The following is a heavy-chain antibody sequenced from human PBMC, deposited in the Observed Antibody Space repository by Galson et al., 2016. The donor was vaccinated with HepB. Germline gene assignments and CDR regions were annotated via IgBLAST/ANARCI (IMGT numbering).Heavy chain of an antibody. CDR1: GFTFSTYG. V-gene: IGHV3-30*18. D-gene: IGHD3-16*02. CDR3: AKSGVWGTHRSSDY. J-gene: IGHJ4*02. CDR2: ISYDGKSE. Sequence: SLRLSCAASGFTFSTYGMHWVRQAPGKGLEWVALISYDGKSESYADSVKGRFTISRDNSKNTLYLQMNSLRAEDTALYYCAKSGVWGTHRSSDYWGQGTLVTVSS.